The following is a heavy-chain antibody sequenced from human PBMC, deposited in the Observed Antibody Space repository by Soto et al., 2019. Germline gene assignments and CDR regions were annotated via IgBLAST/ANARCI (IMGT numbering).Heavy chain of an antibody. Sequence: QVQLVQSGAEMKEPGSSVKVSCKTSGGTFSSSAISWLRQAPGQGLEWMGGIIPLFRTPDYAQQFQGRVTIAADESTSTAYMELSSLRSEDTAVYYWARDNDRLQLGGNYYYVLDVWGQGTTITVSS. D-gene: IGHD4-4*01. CDR2: IIPLFRTP. CDR1: GGTFSSSA. CDR3: ARDNDRLQLGGNYYYVLDV. V-gene: IGHV1-69*12. J-gene: IGHJ6*02.